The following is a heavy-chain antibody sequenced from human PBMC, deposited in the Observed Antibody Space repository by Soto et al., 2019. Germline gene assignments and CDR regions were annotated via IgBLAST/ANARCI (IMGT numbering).Heavy chain of an antibody. D-gene: IGHD3-16*01. V-gene: IGHV4-39*01. CDR1: GGSISSSSYY. J-gene: IGHJ6*02. CDR2: IYYSGST. Sequence: TSETLSLTCTVSGGSISSSSYYWGWIRQPPGKGLEWIGSIYYSGSTYYNPSLKSRVTISVDTSKNQFSLKLSSVTAADTAVFYCSRHGGGITLDSYYYYGMDVWGQGTTVTVSS. CDR3: SRHGGGITLDSYYYYGMDV.